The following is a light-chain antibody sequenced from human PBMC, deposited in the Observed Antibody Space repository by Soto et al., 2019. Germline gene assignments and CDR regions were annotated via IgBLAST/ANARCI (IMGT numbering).Light chain of an antibody. CDR1: QSVSSST. Sequence: EIVLTQSPGTLSLSPGERATLSCRASQSVSSSTLAWYQQRPGQAPRLLIYGASSRATGIPDRFSGSGSGTDXTLTISRLEPEDFAVYYCHQYGRTFGQGTKVEIK. CDR3: HQYGRT. CDR2: GAS. J-gene: IGKJ1*01. V-gene: IGKV3-20*01.